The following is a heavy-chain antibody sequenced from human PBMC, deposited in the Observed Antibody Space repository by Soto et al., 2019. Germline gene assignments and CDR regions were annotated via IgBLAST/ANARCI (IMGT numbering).Heavy chain of an antibody. CDR3: ARSDGRY. J-gene: IGHJ4*02. V-gene: IGHV4-39*07. CDR1: GGSISSDTYY. CDR2: IYYSGSA. Sequence: SETLSLTCTVSGGSISSDTYYWGWIRQPPGKGLEWIGSIYYSGSANYNPSLKSRVTMSVDTSKNLLSLKLSSVTAADTAVYYCARSDGRYWGQGTLVTVSS.